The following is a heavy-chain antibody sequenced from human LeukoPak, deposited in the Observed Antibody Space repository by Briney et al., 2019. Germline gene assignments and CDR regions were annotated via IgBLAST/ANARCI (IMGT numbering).Heavy chain of an antibody. CDR1: GGSISCYC. J-gene: IGHJ4*02. CDR2: IYYSGSA. Sequence: PSETLSLTCTDSGGSISCYCCRWSRQPPGKGLEWIGYIYYSGSANYNPSLKSRVTTSIDTSKNQFSLRLSSVTAAVTAVYYCARRTGYYDGFDYWGQGTLVTVSS. D-gene: IGHD3/OR15-3a*01. V-gene: IGHV4-59*12. CDR3: ARRTGYYDGFDY.